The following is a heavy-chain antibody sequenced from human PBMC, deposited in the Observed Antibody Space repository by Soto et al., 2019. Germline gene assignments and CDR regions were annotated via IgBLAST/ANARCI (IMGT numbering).Heavy chain of an antibody. V-gene: IGHV3-74*01. CDR3: ARGIEFGIY. CDR2: INNNGRST. J-gene: IGHJ4*02. CDR1: GFTFSSYW. D-gene: IGHD3-16*01. Sequence: GGSLRLSCAASGFTFSSYWMNWVRQAPGKGLVWVSRINNNGRSTSYADSVKGRFTISRDNAKNTLYLQMNGLRAEDTAVYYCARGIEFGIYWGQGTLVTVSS.